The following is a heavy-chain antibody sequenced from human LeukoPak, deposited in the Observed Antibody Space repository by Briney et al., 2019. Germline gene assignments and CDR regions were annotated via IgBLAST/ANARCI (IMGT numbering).Heavy chain of an antibody. CDR3: ARASSTYYDILTGYYPPYYYYGMDV. J-gene: IGHJ6*02. V-gene: IGHV1-2*02. CDR2: IKPNSGGT. Sequence: ASVKVSCKASGYTFTGYYMHWVRQAPGQGLEWMGWIKPNSGGTNYAQKFQGRVTMTRDTSISTAYMELSRLRSDDTAVYYCARASSTYYDILTGYYPPYYYYGMDVWGQGTTVTVSS. D-gene: IGHD3-9*01. CDR1: GYTFTGYY.